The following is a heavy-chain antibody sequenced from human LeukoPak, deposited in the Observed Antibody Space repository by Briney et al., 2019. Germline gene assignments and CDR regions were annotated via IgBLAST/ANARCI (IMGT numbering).Heavy chain of an antibody. CDR2: IYYSGST. D-gene: IGHD5-24*01. CDR1: GGSISSYY. J-gene: IGHJ4*02. V-gene: IGHV4-59*13. Sequence: PSETLSLTCTVSGGSISSYYWSWIRQPPGKGLEWIGYIYYSGSTNYNPSLKSRVTISVDTSKNQFSLKLSSVTAADTAVYYCASYYNSCFDYWGQGTLVTVSS. CDR3: ASYYNSCFDY.